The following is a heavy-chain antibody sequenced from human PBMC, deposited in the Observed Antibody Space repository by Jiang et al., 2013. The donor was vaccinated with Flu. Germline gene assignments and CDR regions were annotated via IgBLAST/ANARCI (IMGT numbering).Heavy chain of an antibody. Sequence: VQLVESGGGLVQPGGSLRLSCSASGFTFSDYAMNWVRQAPGKGLEYVSAISRDGDTTYYADSVKGRFTISRGNSKNTLFLQMSSLRAEDTAVYYCVKGSNYFDISATGGPYYYHYGMDVWGQGTTVTVSS. CDR3: VKGSNYFDISATGGPYYYHYGMDV. J-gene: IGHJ6*02. V-gene: IGHV3-64D*06. CDR1: GFTFSDYA. D-gene: IGHD3-22*01. CDR2: ISRDGDTT.